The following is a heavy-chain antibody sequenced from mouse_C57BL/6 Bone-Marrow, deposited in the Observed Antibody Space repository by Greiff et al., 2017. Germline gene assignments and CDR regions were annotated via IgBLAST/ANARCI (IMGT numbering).Heavy chain of an antibody. CDR3: ARGDYGMSFAY. CDR2: IDPSDSYT. V-gene: IGHV1-69*01. J-gene: IGHJ3*01. CDR1: GYTFPSYW. D-gene: IGHD1-1*01. Sequence: QVQLQQPGAELVMPGASVKLFCKASGYTFPSYWMHWVKQRPGQGLEWIGEIDPSDSYTNYNQKFKGKSTLTVDKSSSTAYMQLSSLNSEDSAVYYCARGDYGMSFAYWDQGTLVTVTA.